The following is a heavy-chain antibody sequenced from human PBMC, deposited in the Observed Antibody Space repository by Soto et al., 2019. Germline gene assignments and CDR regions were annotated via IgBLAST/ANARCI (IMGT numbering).Heavy chain of an antibody. CDR3: ATHASHSGIWYGY. V-gene: IGHV1-24*01. CDR1: GYTLTELS. CDR2: FDPEDGET. Sequence: QVQLVQSGAEVKKPGASVKVSCKVSGYTLTELSMHWVRQAPGKRLEWMGGFDPEDGETIYAQKFQGKVTMTEDTSTDTAYMELSSLRTEAKAVYYCATHASHSGIWYGYLGQGTLDSIS. J-gene: IGHJ4*02. D-gene: IGHD6-13*01.